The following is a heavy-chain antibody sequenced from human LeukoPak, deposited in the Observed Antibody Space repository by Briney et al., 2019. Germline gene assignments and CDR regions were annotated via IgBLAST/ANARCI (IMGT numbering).Heavy chain of an antibody. Sequence: SQTLSLTCALSGDSVSSNRAAWNWIRQSPSRGLEWLGRTYYRSKWYNDYAVSVKSRITINPDTSKNQFSLQLNSVTPEDTAVYYCASTRGSVDAFDIWGQGTMVTVSS. D-gene: IGHD3-16*01. CDR1: GDSVSSNRAA. V-gene: IGHV6-1*01. J-gene: IGHJ3*02. CDR3: ASTRGSVDAFDI. CDR2: TYYRSKWYN.